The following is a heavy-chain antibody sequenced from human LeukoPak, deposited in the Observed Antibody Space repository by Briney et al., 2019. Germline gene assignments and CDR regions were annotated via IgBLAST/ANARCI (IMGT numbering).Heavy chain of an antibody. J-gene: IGHJ5*02. V-gene: IGHV4-59*08. CDR2: IYYSGST. CDR1: GGSISSYY. Sequence: SEILSLTCTVSGGSISSYYWSWIRQPPGKGLEWIGYIYYSGSTNYNPSLKSRVTISVDTSKNQFSLKLSSVTAADTAVYYCARLNVVVVAATIVSWFDPWGQGTLVTVSS. D-gene: IGHD2-15*01. CDR3: ARLNVVVVAATIVSWFDP.